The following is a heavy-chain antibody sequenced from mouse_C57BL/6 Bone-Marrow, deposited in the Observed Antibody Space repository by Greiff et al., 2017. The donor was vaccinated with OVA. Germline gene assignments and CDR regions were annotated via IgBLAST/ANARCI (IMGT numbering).Heavy chain of an antibody. CDR1: GYTFTDYY. Sequence: QVQLQQSGAELVRPGASVKLSCKASGYTFTDYYISWVKQRPGQGLEWIARIYPGSGNIYYNEKFKGKATLTAEKSSSTAYMQLSSLTSDDSAVYVSANAERVGDYCDYGGQGTTLTVSS. J-gene: IGHJ2*01. V-gene: IGHV1-76*01. D-gene: IGHD1-1*01. CDR2: IYPGSGNI. CDR3: ANAERVGDYCDY.